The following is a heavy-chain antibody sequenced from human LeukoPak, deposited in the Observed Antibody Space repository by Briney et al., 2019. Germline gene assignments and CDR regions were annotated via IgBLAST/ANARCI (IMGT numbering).Heavy chain of an antibody. D-gene: IGHD4-4*01. Sequence: PGGSLRLSCAASGFTFNNYAMNWVRQAPGKGLEWVSAISGNTITTFYADSVKGRFSIPRDNSRNTLYLQMNSLRAEDTAVYYCVKTDYSTGPYDHWGQGTLVTVSS. J-gene: IGHJ4*02. CDR3: VKTDYSTGPYDH. CDR2: ISGNTITT. CDR1: GFTFNNYA. V-gene: IGHV3-23*01.